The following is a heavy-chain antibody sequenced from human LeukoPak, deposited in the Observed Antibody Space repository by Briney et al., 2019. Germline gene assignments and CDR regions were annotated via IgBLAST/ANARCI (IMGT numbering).Heavy chain of an antibody. CDR3: ARGGYSSGWTYFDY. V-gene: IGHV7-4-1*02. Sequence: ASVKVSCKTSGYTFTSYAIHWVRQAPGQGLEWMGWINTNTGNPTYAQGFTGRFVFSLDTSVSTAYLQISSLKAEDTAVYYCARGGYSSGWTYFDYWGQGTLVTVSS. CDR2: INTNTGNP. J-gene: IGHJ4*02. CDR1: GYTFTSYA. D-gene: IGHD6-19*01.